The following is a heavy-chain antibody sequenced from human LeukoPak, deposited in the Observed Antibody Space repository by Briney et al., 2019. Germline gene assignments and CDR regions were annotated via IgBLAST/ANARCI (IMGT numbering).Heavy chain of an antibody. CDR3: AKSYDSSGYYYY. D-gene: IGHD3-22*01. V-gene: IGHV3-23*01. Sequence: GGSLRLSWAASGFTFSSYAMSWVRQAPGKGLEWVSAISGSGGSTYYADSVKGRFTISRDNSKNTLYLQMNSLRAEDTAVYYCAKSYDSSGYYYYWGQGTLVTVSS. CDR2: ISGSGGST. J-gene: IGHJ4*02. CDR1: GFTFSSYA.